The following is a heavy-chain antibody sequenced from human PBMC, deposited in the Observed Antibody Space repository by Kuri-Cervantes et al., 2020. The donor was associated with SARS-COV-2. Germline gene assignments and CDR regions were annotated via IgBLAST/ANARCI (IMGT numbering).Heavy chain of an antibody. CDR1: GYTFTSYD. D-gene: IGHD5-18*01. J-gene: IGHJ3*02. V-gene: IGHV1-69*04. CDR2: IIPILGTA. Sequence: SVKVSCKASGYTFTSYDINWVRQAPGQGLEWMGRIIPILGTANYAQKFQGRVTITADKSTSTAYMELSSLRSEDTAVYYCASRRGYSYGIAVGDAFDIWGQGTMVTVSS. CDR3: ASRRGYSYGIAVGDAFDI.